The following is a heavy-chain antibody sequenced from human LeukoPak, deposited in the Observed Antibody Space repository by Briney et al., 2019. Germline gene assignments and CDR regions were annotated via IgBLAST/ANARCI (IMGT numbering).Heavy chain of an antibody. J-gene: IGHJ4*02. D-gene: IGHD3-22*01. CDR3: ARDQGGYDSSAFDF. CDR1: GGSIRSSYYY. V-gene: IGHV4-39*02. CDR2: IYDSGST. Sequence: PSETLSLTCTVSGGSIRSSYYYWGWIRQPPGKGLEWIGSIYDSGSTYYNPSLKSRVTISVDTSKNQFSLKLNSVAAADTAVYYCARDQGGYDSSAFDFWGQGILVIISS.